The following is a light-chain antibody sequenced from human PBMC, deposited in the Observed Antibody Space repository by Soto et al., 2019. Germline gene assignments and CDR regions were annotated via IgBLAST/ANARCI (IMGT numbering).Light chain of an antibody. Sequence: DIQMTQSPSTLSASVGDRVTITCRASQTISNWLAWYQQKPGKAPKVLIFDASTLDGGVPSRFSGRRSGTDFTLTISSLQPSDFETYYCQQYNTYPPTFGGGTKVEI. CDR2: DAS. CDR3: QQYNTYPPT. J-gene: IGKJ4*01. CDR1: QTISNW. V-gene: IGKV1-5*01.